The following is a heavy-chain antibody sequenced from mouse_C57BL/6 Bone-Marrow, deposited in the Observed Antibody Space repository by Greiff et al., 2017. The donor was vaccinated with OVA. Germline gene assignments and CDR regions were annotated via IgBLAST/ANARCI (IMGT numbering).Heavy chain of an antibody. J-gene: IGHJ2*01. V-gene: IGHV5-16*01. D-gene: IGHD2-4*01. CDR1: GFTFSDYY. Sequence: EVHLVESEGGLVQPGSSMKLSCTASGFTFSDYYMAWVRQVPEKGLEWVANINYDGSSTYYLDSLKSRFIISRDNAKNILYLQMSSLKSEDTATYYCARAAIYYDYDYFDYWGQGTTLTVSS. CDR2: INYDGSST. CDR3: ARAAIYYDYDYFDY.